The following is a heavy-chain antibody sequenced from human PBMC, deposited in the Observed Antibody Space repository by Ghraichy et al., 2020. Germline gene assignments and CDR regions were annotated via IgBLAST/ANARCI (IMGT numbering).Heavy chain of an antibody. CDR3: ARGKNSWGSGLRFGFDP. V-gene: IGHV6-1*01. D-gene: IGHD3-16*01. Sequence: SQTLSLTCAISGDSVSSNSAAWNWIRQSPSRGLEWLGRTYYRSKWYNDYAVSVKSRITINPDTSKNQFSLQLNSVTPEDTAVYYCARGKNSWGSGLRFGFDPWGQGTLVTVSS. J-gene: IGHJ5*02. CDR2: TYYRSKWYN. CDR1: GDSVSSNSAA.